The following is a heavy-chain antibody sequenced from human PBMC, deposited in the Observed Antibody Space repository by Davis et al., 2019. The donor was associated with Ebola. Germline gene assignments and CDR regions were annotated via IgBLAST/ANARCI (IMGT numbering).Heavy chain of an antibody. D-gene: IGHD3-22*01. CDR2: INPNSGGT. Sequence: ASVKVSCKASGCTFTDFYMHWVRQAPGQGLEWMGRINPNSGGTNYAQKFQGRVTMTRDTSTSTAYMELRSLRSDDTAVYYCARVLTMIVVAQSDIWGQGTMVTVSS. CDR1: GCTFTDFY. CDR3: ARVLTMIVVAQSDI. V-gene: IGHV1-2*06. J-gene: IGHJ3*02.